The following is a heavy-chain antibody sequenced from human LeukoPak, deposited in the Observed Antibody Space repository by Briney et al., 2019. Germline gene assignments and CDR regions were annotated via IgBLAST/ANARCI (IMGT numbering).Heavy chain of an antibody. CDR3: AADIAGEWELPREFDY. J-gene: IGHJ4*02. D-gene: IGHD1-26*01. V-gene: IGHV3-23*01. CDR1: GFTFSSYA. CDR2: ISGSGGST. Sequence: GGSLRLSCATSGFTFSSYAMSWVRQAPGKGLEWVSAISGSGGSTYYADSVKGRFTISRDNSKNTLYLQMNSLRAEDTAVYYCAADIAGEWELPREFDYWGQGTLVTVSS.